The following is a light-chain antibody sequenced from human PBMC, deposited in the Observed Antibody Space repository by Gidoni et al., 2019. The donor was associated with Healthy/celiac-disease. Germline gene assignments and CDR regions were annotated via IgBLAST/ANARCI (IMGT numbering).Light chain of an antibody. CDR3: QQRSNWSSFT. CDR1: QSVSSY. Sequence: EIVLTQSLATLSLSPGERATLSCRASQSVSSYLAWYQQKPGQAPRLLIYDASNRATGIPARFSGSGSGTDFTLTISSLEPEDFAVYYCQQRSNWSSFTFGPGTKVDIK. CDR2: DAS. V-gene: IGKV3-11*01. J-gene: IGKJ3*01.